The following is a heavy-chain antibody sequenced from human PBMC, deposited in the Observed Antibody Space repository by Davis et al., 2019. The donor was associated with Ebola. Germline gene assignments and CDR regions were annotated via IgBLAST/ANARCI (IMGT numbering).Heavy chain of an antibody. CDR1: GFTFSTYW. V-gene: IGHV3-74*01. Sequence: GESLKISCVASGFTFSTYWMHWVRQAPGKGLVWVSRISIDGSITNYAGSVKGRFTVSRDNAKNTLYLQMNSLRVEDTAVYYCAREYSSSSAYYGMDVWGQGTTVTVS. CDR3: AREYSSSSAYYGMDV. CDR2: ISIDGSIT. J-gene: IGHJ6*02. D-gene: IGHD6-6*01.